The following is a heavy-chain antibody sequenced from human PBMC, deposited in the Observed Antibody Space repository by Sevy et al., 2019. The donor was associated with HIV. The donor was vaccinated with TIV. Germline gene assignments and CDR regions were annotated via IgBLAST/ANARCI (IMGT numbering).Heavy chain of an antibody. V-gene: IGHV4-61*02. D-gene: IGHD2-15*01. CDR2: IYTSGST. CDR1: GGSISSGSYY. Sequence: SETLSLTCTVSGGSISSGSYYWSWIRQPAGKGLEWIGRIYTSGSTNYNPSLKSRVTISVDTSKNQFSLKLSSVTAADTAVYYCARDSGEKYCSGGSCYSDQSYYYMDVWGKGTTVTVSS. J-gene: IGHJ6*03. CDR3: ARDSGEKYCSGGSCYSDQSYYYMDV.